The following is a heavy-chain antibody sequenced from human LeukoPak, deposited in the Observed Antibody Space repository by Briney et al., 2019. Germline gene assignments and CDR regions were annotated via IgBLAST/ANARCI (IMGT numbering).Heavy chain of an antibody. D-gene: IGHD3-10*01. J-gene: IGHJ4*02. V-gene: IGHV5-51*01. CDR3: ARLDGYAYASYFY. Sequence: GESLKISCKGSGYSFTNYWIGWVRQMPGKGLEWMGTIYPGDSDARYSPSFQGQVTFSADKSISTAYLQWNSLKASDTAMYYCARLDGYAYASYFYWGQGTLVTVSS. CDR1: GYSFTNYW. CDR2: IYPGDSDA.